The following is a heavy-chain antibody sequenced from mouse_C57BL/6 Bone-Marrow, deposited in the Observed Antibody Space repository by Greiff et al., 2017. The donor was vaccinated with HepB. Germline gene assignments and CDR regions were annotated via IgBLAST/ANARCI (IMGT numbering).Heavy chain of an antibody. J-gene: IGHJ2*01. V-gene: IGHV1-69*01. D-gene: IGHD1-1*02. CDR2: IDPSDSYT. Sequence: VQLQQPGAELVMPGASVKLSCKASGYTFTSYWMHWVKQRPGQGLEWIGEIDPSDSYTNYNQKFKGKSTLTVDKSSSTAYMQLSSLTSEDSAVYCCASGWLKRDYWGQGTTLTVSS. CDR3: ASGWLKRDY. CDR1: GYTFTSYW.